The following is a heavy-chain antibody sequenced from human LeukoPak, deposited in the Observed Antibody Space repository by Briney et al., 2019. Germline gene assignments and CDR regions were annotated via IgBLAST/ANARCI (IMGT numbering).Heavy chain of an antibody. CDR3: ARLRSRSGSYSAPYYYYGMDV. Sequence: SETLSLTCTVSGGSISSYYWSWIRQPPGKGLEWIGYIYYSGSTNYNPSLKSRVTISVDTSKNQFSLKLSSVTAADTAVCYCARLRSRSGSYSAPYYYYGMDVWGQGTTVTVSS. J-gene: IGHJ6*02. D-gene: IGHD1-26*01. CDR1: GGSISSYY. V-gene: IGHV4-59*08. CDR2: IYYSGST.